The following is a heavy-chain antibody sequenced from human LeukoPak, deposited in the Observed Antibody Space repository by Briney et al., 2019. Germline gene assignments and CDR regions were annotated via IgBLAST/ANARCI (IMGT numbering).Heavy chain of an antibody. CDR3: TKGDCSGDNCYGTDY. CDR2: LRSDGNSK. D-gene: IGHD2-15*01. CDR1: GFTFSSYG. Sequence: GGSLRLSCAASGFTFSSYGMHWVRQAPGKGLEWVAFLRSDGNSKYYVHSVKGRFTSSRDNSKNTLYLQMNSLRPEDTAIYYCTKGDCSGDNCYGTDYWGQGTLVTVSS. J-gene: IGHJ4*02. V-gene: IGHV3-30*02.